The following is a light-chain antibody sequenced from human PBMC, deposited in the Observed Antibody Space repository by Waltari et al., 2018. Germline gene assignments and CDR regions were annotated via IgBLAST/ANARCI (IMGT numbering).Light chain of an antibody. J-gene: IGLJ3*02. Sequence: SALTQPRSVSGSPGQSVTIYCNGISNDVGDYNIFSWYQHHPGKAPKLIIHDITQRPSGVPARFSGSKSGNTASLTISGLQAEDEADYYCCSYVGSHTNWVFGGGTKLTVL. V-gene: IGLV2-11*01. CDR3: CSYVGSHTNWV. CDR1: SNDVGDYNI. CDR2: DIT.